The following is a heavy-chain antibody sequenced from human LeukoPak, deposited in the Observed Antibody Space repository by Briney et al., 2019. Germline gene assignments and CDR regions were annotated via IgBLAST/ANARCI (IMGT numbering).Heavy chain of an antibody. CDR1: GGTFSSYA. Sequence: SVKVSCKASGGTFSSYAISWVRQAPGQGLEWMGGIIPIFGTANYAQKFQGRVTITTDESTSTAYMELSSLRSEDTAVYYCARGYNWNDWWFDPWGQGTLVTVSS. CDR2: IIPIFGTA. CDR3: ARGYNWNDWWFDP. J-gene: IGHJ5*02. V-gene: IGHV1-69*05. D-gene: IGHD1-20*01.